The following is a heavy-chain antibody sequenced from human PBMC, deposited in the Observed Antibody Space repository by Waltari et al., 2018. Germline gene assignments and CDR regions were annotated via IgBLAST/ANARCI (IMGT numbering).Heavy chain of an antibody. CDR1: GYTFTSYY. J-gene: IGHJ2*01. Sequence: QVQLVQSGAEVKKPGASVKVSCKASGYTFTSYYMHWVRQAPGQGLEWMGGIIPIFGTANYAQKFQGRVTITADESTSTAYMELSSLRSEDTAVYYCARYIHDCGDYPPIFYWYFDLWGRGTLVTVSS. CDR3: ARYIHDCGDYPPIFYWYFDL. V-gene: IGHV1-69*01. D-gene: IGHD4-17*01. CDR2: IIPIFGTA.